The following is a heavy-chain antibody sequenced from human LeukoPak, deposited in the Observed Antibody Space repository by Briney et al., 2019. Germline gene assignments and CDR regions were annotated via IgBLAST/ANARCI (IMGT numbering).Heavy chain of an antibody. Sequence: ASVKVSCKASGYTFTSYGISWVRQAPGQGLEWMGWINAYNGDTNDAQKLQGRVSMNTDTPTSTAYMELRSLRSDGTAVYYCGRDLNEGSMVYATCFDPWGQRTLVTVSS. CDR2: INAYNGDT. J-gene: IGHJ5*02. CDR3: GRDLNEGSMVYATCFDP. CDR1: GYTFTSYG. V-gene: IGHV1-18*01. D-gene: IGHD2-8*01.